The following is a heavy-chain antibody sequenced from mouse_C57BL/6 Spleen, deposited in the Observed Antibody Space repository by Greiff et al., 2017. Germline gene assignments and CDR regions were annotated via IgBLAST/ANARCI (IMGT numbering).Heavy chain of an antibody. CDR2: IYPGDGDT. Sequence: VQLQQSGAELVKPGASVKISCKASGYAFSSYWMNWVKQRPGKGLEWIGQIYPGDGDTNYNGKFKGKATLTADKSSSTAYMQLSSLTSEDSAVFSGASCGNYYGSSAYCAMGDWGHGTSVTVAS. J-gene: IGHJ4*01. CDR3: ASCGNYYGSSAYCAMGD. CDR1: GYAFSSYW. D-gene: IGHD1-1*01. V-gene: IGHV1-80*01.